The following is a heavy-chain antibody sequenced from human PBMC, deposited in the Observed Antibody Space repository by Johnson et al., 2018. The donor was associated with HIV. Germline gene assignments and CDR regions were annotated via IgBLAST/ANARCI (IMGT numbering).Heavy chain of an antibody. Sequence: VQLVESGGGLVQPGGSLRLSCAASGFTVSSNYMSWVRQAPGKGLEWVSAISNNGGSTYYANSVKGRFTIPSDNSKTTLYLQMNSLRAEDTAVYYCARESSSWAAGGAFDIWGQGTMVTVSS. D-gene: IGHD6-13*01. V-gene: IGHV3-66*01. J-gene: IGHJ3*02. CDR3: ARESSSWAAGGAFDI. CDR1: GFTVSSNY. CDR2: SNNGGST.